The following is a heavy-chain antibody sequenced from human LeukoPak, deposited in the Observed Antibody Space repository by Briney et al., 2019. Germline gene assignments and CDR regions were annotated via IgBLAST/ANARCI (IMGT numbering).Heavy chain of an antibody. CDR1: GGSFSGYY. CDR2: INHSGST. Sequence: SETLSLTCAVYGGSFSGYYWSWIRQPPGKGLGWIGEINHSGSTNYNPSLKSRVTISVDTSKNQFSLKLSSVTAADTAVYYCAKLAYYYDSSGYSDFDYWGQGTLVTVSS. CDR3: AKLAYYYDSSGYSDFDY. V-gene: IGHV4-34*01. D-gene: IGHD3-22*01. J-gene: IGHJ4*02.